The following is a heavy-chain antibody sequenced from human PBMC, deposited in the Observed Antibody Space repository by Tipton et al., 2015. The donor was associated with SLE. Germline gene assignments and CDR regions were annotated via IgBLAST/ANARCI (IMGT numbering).Heavy chain of an antibody. D-gene: IGHD6-19*01. CDR1: GGSFSGYY. J-gene: IGHJ5*02. CDR2: INHSGST. CDR3: ARGAGITPAWFDP. V-gene: IGHV4-34*01. Sequence: TLSLTCAVYGGSFSGYYWSWIRQPPGKGLEWIGEINHSGSTNYNPSLKSRVTISVDTSKNQFSLKLSSVTAADTAVYYCARGAGITPAWFDPWGQGTLVTVSS.